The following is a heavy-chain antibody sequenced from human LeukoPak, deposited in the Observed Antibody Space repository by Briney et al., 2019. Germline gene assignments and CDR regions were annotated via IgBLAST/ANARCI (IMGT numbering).Heavy chain of an antibody. CDR3: ARVTGGYCSGGSCTDAFDI. D-gene: IGHD2-15*01. V-gene: IGHV3-21*01. Sequence: GGSLRLSCVVSGFTLRSYEMNWVRQAPGKGLEWVSSISSSSSYIYYADSVKGRFTISRDNAKNSLYLQMNSLRAEDTAVYYCARVTGGYCSGGSCTDAFDIWGQGTMVTVSS. CDR2: ISSSSSYI. CDR1: GFTLRSYE. J-gene: IGHJ3*02.